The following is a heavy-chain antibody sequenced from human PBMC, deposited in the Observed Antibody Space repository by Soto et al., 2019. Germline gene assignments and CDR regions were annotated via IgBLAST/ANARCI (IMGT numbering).Heavy chain of an antibody. CDR1: GYTFSSYG. V-gene: IGHV1-18*01. CDR3: ARGPFDF. CDR2: ISGHSGNT. Sequence: QVQLVQSGNEVKKPGASVKVSCKTSGYTFSSYGITWVRQAPGQGLEWVGWISGHSGNTNYSQKXXXXXXXTXXXXXXXXXXXLRXLRSDDTAVYYCARGPFDFWGQGTLVTVSS. D-gene: IGHD3-10*01. J-gene: IGHJ4*02.